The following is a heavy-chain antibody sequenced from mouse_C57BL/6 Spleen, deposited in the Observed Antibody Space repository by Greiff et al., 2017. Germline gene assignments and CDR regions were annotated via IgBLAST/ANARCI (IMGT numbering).Heavy chain of an antibody. CDR3: ARQRKGIYWYFDV. CDR1: GFTFSDYG. CDR2: ISSGSSTI. J-gene: IGHJ1*03. Sequence: EVHLVESGGGLVKPGGSLKLSCAASGFTFSDYGMHWVRQAPEKGLEWVAYISSGSSTIYYADTVKGRFTISRDNAKNTLFLQMTSLRSEDTAMYYCARQRKGIYWYFDVWGTGTTVTVSS. V-gene: IGHV5-17*01.